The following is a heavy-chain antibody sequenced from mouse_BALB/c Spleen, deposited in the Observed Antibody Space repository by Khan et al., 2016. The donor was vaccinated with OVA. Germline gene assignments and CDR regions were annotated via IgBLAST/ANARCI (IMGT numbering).Heavy chain of an antibody. CDR1: GYNIKDIY. CDR2: TDPANGNT. V-gene: IGHV14-3*02. J-gene: IGHJ2*01. Sequence: VQLQQSGAELVKPAASLKLSCTASGYNIKDIYIHWVKQRPEKGQERIRRTDPANGNTKYDPKFQGKATITADTSSNTAYLQLSSLTSEDTAVYYCRISTINAWGQGTTLTVSS. CDR3: RISTINA.